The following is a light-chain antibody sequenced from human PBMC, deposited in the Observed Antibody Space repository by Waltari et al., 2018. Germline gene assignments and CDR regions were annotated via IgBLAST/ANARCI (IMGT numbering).Light chain of an antibody. V-gene: IGKV4-1*01. J-gene: IGKJ4*01. CDR2: WAS. CDR1: QSLLWTSNNRNY. CDR3: QQFYSLPLT. Sequence: DFVMTQSPDSLAVSLGERATINCKSIQSLLWTSNNRNYLAWYQRKPGRPPKLLMTWASIRQSGFPDRFSGSGSGTDFALIISSVQAEDVAVYYCQQFYSLPLTFGGGTKVEIK.